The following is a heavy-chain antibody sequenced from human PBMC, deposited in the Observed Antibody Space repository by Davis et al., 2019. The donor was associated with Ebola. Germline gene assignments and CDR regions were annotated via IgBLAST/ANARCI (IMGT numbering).Heavy chain of an antibody. CDR3: ARAGNDYDLYYYYGMDV. CDR2: IRYDGSNK. CDR1: GFTFSSYG. V-gene: IGHV3-30*02. Sequence: GESLKISCAASGFTFSSYGMHWVRQAPGKGLEWVAFIRYDGSNKYYADSVKGRFTISRDNSKNTLYLQMNSLRAEDTAVYYCARAGNDYDLYYYYGMDVWGQGTTVTVSS. D-gene: IGHD4-17*01. J-gene: IGHJ6*02.